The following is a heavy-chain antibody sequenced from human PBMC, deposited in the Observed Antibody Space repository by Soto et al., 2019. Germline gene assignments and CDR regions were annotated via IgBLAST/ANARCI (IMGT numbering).Heavy chain of an antibody. CDR2: LSDSGGHT. D-gene: IGHD2-2*01. Sequence: GGSLRLSCAGSGFTFRSYAMTWVRQAPGKGLEWVSTLSDSGGHTYYADSVKGRFAISRDNPKNTLYLQMNSLRAEDTAVYYCAKDSQSVSVSAARVYGMDVWGQGTTVTVSS. J-gene: IGHJ6*02. V-gene: IGHV3-23*01. CDR1: GFTFRSYA. CDR3: AKDSQSVSVSAARVYGMDV.